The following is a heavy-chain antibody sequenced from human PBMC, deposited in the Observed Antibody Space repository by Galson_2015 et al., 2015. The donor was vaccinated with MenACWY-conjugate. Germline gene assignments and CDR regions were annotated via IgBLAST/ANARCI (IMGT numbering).Heavy chain of an antibody. CDR2: IKSQTDGGKI. J-gene: IGHJ6*03. V-gene: IGHV3-15*01. CDR1: AFIFSNAY. D-gene: IGHD2-21*01. Sequence: SLRLSCAGSAFIFSNAYMSWVRQAPGKGLEWVGRIKSQTDGGKIDYAAPVKGRFTISRDDSETTLYLRMNSLKIEDTAVYYCTTHKPDSWGGLLFHFYMDVWGKGTTVTVSS. CDR3: TTHKPDSWGGLLFHFYMDV.